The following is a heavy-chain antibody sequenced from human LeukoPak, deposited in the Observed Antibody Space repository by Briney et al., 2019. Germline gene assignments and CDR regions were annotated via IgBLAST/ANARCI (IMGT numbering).Heavy chain of an antibody. CDR2: INHSGST. Sequence: SETLSLTCAVYGGSFSGYYWSWIRQPPGKGLEWIGEINHSGSTNYNPSLKSRVTISVDTSKNQFSLKLSSVTAADTAVYYCAREPWSGSTLYYMDVWGKGTTVTVSS. J-gene: IGHJ6*03. V-gene: IGHV4-34*01. CDR3: AREPWSGSTLYYMDV. D-gene: IGHD3-3*01. CDR1: GGSFSGYY.